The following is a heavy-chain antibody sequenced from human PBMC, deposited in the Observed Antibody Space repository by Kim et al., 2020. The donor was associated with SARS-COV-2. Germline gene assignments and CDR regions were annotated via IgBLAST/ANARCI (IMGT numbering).Heavy chain of an antibody. J-gene: IGHJ4*02. CDR2: VSAGGDST. Sequence: GGSLRLSCAASGFTFSSYAMFWVRQAPGKGLEWVSTVSAGGDSTYHADSVRGRFIISRDNSKNTLYLEMNSLRPDDTAAYYCAKDGAAGALEYWGQGTL. CDR1: GFTFSSYA. D-gene: IGHD6-13*01. V-gene: IGHV3-23*01. CDR3: AKDGAAGALEY.